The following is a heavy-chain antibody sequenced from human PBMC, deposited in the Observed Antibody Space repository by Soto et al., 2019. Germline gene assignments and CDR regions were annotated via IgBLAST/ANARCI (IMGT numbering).Heavy chain of an antibody. CDR1: GFTFSSYW. V-gene: IGHV3-74*01. D-gene: IGHD5-12*01. CDR3: ARVGYPASLDY. CDR2: INNDGGST. Sequence: EVQLVESGGGLVQPGGSLRLSCAASGFTFSSYWMHRVRQGPGKGLVWVSRINNDGGSTTYADSVKGRFTISRDNAKNTLYLQMNSLRAEDTAVYYCARVGYPASLDYWGQGTLVTVSP. J-gene: IGHJ4*02.